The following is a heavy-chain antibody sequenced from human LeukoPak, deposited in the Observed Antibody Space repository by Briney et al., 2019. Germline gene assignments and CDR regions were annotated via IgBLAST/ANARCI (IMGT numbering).Heavy chain of an antibody. Sequence: GGSLRLSCAASGFTFSSYSMNWVRQAPGKGLEWVSSISSSSSYIYYADSVKGRFTISRDNAKNSLYLQMNSLRAEDTAVYYCAKDRNYGDSHFDYWGQGTLVTVSS. J-gene: IGHJ4*02. V-gene: IGHV3-21*01. D-gene: IGHD4-17*01. CDR3: AKDRNYGDSHFDY. CDR1: GFTFSSYS. CDR2: ISSSSSYI.